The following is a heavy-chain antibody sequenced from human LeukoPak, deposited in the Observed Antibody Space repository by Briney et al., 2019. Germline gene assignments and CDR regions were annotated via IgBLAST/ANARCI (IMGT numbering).Heavy chain of an antibody. D-gene: IGHD2-21*02. CDR3: ATDRTETAIDY. CDR2: ISYDGSNK. CDR1: GFTFSSYA. Sequence: GRSLRLSCAASGFTFSSYAMHWVRQAPGKGLEWVAVISYDGSNKYYADSVKGRFTISRDNSKNTLYLQMNSLRAEDTAVYYCATDRTETAIDYWGQGTLVTVSS. V-gene: IGHV3-30-3*01. J-gene: IGHJ4*02.